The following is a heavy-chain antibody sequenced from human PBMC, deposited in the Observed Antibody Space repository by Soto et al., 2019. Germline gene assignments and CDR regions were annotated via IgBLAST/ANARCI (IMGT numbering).Heavy chain of an antibody. V-gene: IGHV1-3*01. Sequence: GASVKVSCKASGYTFTSYAMHWVRQAPRQRLEWMGWINAGNGNTKYSQKFQGRVTITRDTSASTAYMELSSLRSEDTAVYYCARGVLYSYGTHLDYWGQGTLVTVSS. D-gene: IGHD5-18*01. CDR2: INAGNGNT. CDR1: GYTFTSYA. CDR3: ARGVLYSYGTHLDY. J-gene: IGHJ4*02.